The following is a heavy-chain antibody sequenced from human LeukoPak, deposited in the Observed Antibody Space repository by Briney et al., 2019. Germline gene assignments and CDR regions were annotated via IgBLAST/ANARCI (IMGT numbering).Heavy chain of an antibody. CDR1: GFTFSSYA. J-gene: IGHJ4*02. CDR2: IKQDGSEK. CDR3: ARRRGMGSLDY. D-gene: IGHD2-8*01. Sequence: GGSLRLSCAASGFTFSSYAMSWVRQAPGKGLEWVANIKQDGSEKYYVDSVKGRFTISRDNAKNSLYLQMDSLRAEDTAMYYCARRRGMGSLDYWGQGTLVTASS. V-gene: IGHV3-7*03.